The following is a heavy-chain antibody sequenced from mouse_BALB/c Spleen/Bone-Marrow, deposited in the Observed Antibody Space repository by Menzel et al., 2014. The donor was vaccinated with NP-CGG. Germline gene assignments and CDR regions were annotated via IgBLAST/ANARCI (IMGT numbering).Heavy chain of an antibody. CDR2: INPYNEGS. CDR1: GYTFTRYV. J-gene: IGHJ2*01. V-gene: IGHV1-14*01. D-gene: IGHD1-1*01. CDR3: ARERDYGDYFDY. Sequence: EVKLMESGPELVKPGASVKVSCKASGYTFTRYVIHWVRRKPGQGLDWIGYINPYNEGSKYNEKFKGEATLTSDKSSHTAYMERSSLTSDDSAVYYCARERDYGDYFDYWGQGTTLTVSS.